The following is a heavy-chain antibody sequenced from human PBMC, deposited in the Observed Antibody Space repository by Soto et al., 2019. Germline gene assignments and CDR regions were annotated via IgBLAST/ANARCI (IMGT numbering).Heavy chain of an antibody. CDR3: AREKAVAGTTFDY. CDR2: IQSDGSST. D-gene: IGHD6-19*01. CDR1: GFTLSSYW. Sequence: EVQLVESGGGSVQPGGSLRLSCAASGFTLSSYWMHWVRQAPGMGLVWVSRIQSDGSSTDYADSVKGRLTISRDNAKNTLYLQMDSLRVEDTAVYYCAREKAVAGTTFDYWGQGTLVTVSS. V-gene: IGHV3-74*01. J-gene: IGHJ4*02.